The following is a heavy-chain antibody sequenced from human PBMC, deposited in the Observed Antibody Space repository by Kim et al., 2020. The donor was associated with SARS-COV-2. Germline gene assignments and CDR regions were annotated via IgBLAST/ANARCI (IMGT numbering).Heavy chain of an antibody. CDR3: ARAMSRDSGFAGFDY. Sequence: GSVKGRFTISRENAKNSLYLQMNSLRAGETAVYYCARAMSRDSGFAGFDYWGQGTLVTVSS. J-gene: IGHJ4*02. D-gene: IGHD5-12*01. V-gene: IGHV3-13*01.